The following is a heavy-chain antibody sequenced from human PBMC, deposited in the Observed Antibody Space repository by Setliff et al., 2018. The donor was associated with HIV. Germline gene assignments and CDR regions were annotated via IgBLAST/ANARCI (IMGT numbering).Heavy chain of an antibody. Sequence: SETLSLTCNVSGYSINNDYYWGWIRQPPGKGLEWIGTIYHSGSTYYNPSLKSRVTLSVDTSKNQFSLKLNSVIAADTAAYYCVRDYSGYYSNAFDVWGQGTMVTVSS. CDR1: GYSINNDYY. J-gene: IGHJ3*01. V-gene: IGHV4-38-2*02. CDR3: VRDYSGYYSNAFDV. D-gene: IGHD3-22*01. CDR2: IYHSGST.